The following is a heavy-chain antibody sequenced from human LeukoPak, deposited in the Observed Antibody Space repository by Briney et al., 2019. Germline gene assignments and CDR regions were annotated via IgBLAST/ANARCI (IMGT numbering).Heavy chain of an antibody. CDR3: AKDRPHYYDSSGSYYFDY. V-gene: IGHV3-23*01. CDR2: ISGSGGST. Sequence: PGGSLRLSCAASGFTFSSYAMSWVRQAPGKGLEWVSAISGSGGSTYYADSVRGRFTISRDNSKNTLYLQMNSLRAEDTAVYYCAKDRPHYYDSSGSYYFDYWGQGTLVTVSS. J-gene: IGHJ4*02. D-gene: IGHD3-22*01. CDR1: GFTFSSYA.